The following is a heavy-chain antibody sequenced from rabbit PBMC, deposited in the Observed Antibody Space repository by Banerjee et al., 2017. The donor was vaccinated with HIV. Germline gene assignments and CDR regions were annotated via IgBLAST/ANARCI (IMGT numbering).Heavy chain of an antibody. J-gene: IGHJ6*01. CDR2: IYAGSSGTT. CDR1: GFSFSSSYW. V-gene: IGHV1S45*01. D-gene: IGHD1-1*01. CDR3: ARWGASTSNTDYFL. Sequence: QEQLVESGGGLVQPGASLTLTCTASGFSFSSSYWICWVRQAPGKGLEWIACIYAGSSGTTYYANWAKGRFTISKTSSTTVTLQMTSLTAADTATYFCARWGASTSNTDYFLWGPGTLVTVS.